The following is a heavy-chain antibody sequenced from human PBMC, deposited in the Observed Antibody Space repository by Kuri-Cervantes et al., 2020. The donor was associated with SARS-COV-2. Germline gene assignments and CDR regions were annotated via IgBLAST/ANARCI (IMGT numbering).Heavy chain of an antibody. V-gene: IGHV3-11*04. CDR2: ISSSGSTI. CDR3: ASGSGSYYGGDY. J-gene: IGHJ4*02. Sequence: GESLKISCAASGFTFSDYYMSWIRPAPGKGLEWVSYISSSGSTIYYADSVKGRFTISRDNAKNSLYLQMNSLRAEDTAVYYCASGSGSYYGGDYWGQGTLVTVSS. CDR1: GFTFSDYY. D-gene: IGHD1-26*01.